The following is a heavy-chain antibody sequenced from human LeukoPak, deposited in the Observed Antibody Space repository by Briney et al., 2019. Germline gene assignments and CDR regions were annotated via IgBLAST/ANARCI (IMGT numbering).Heavy chain of an antibody. CDR1: GFTFSSYG. V-gene: IGHV3-33*06. Sequence: GGSLRLSCAASGFTFSSYGMHWVRQAPGKGLEWVAVIWYDGSNKYYADSVKGRFTISRDNSKNTLYLQLTSLRAEDTGVYYCAKTWNDGSFDYWGQGTLVTVSS. J-gene: IGHJ4*02. CDR3: AKTWNDGSFDY. D-gene: IGHD5-24*01. CDR2: IWYDGSNK.